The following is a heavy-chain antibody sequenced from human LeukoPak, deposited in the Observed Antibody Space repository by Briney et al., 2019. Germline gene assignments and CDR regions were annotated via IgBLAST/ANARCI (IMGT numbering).Heavy chain of an antibody. V-gene: IGHV4-34*01. J-gene: IGHJ4*02. Sequence: SETLSLTCTVSGGSISSYYWSWIRQPPGKGLEWIGEINHSGSTNYNPSLKSRVTISVDTSKNQFSLKLSSVTAADTAVYYCARGRATFITMIVVVPFDYWGQGTLVTVSS. CDR1: GGSISSYY. CDR2: INHSGST. D-gene: IGHD3-22*01. CDR3: ARGRATFITMIVVVPFDY.